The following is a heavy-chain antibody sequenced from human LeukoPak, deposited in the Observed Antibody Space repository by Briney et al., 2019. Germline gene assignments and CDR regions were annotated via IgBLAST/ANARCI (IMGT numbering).Heavy chain of an antibody. CDR2: ISYDGSNK. CDR3: AKDRAVTTVTLLVMDV. D-gene: IGHD4-17*01. Sequence: GGSLRLSCAASGFIFRSYGMHWVRQAPGKGLEWVAVISYDGSNKYYADSVKGRFTISRDNSKNTLYLQMNSLRAEDTAVYYCAKDRAVTTVTLLVMDVWGKGTTITVSS. V-gene: IGHV3-30*18. J-gene: IGHJ6*03. CDR1: GFIFRSYG.